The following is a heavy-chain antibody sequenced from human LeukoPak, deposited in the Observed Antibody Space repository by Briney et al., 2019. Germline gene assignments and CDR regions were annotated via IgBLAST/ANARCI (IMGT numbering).Heavy chain of an antibody. CDR1: GFTFSSYA. V-gene: IGHV3-23*01. J-gene: IGHJ3*02. CDR2: ISGSGGST. D-gene: IGHD6-13*01. Sequence: GGSLRLSCAASGFTFSSYAMSWVRQAPGKGLEWVSAISGSGGSTYYADSVKGRFTISRDNSKNTLYLQMNSLRAEDTAVYYCAEELRVYGSWYANKDAFDIWGQGTMVTVSS. CDR3: AEELRVYGSWYANKDAFDI.